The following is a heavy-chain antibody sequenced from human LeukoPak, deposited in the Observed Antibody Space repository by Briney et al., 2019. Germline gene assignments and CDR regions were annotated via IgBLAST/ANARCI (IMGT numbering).Heavy chain of an antibody. CDR2: INPSGGTT. Sequence: ASVKVSCKASGYTFTYYYMHWVRQAPGQGLEWMGVINPSGGTTSYAQKFQGIVTMTRDTSTSTVYMELSSLRSDDTALYYCARDHSGSQHWFDPWGQGTLVIVSS. J-gene: IGHJ5*02. CDR1: GYTFTYYY. D-gene: IGHD1-26*01. V-gene: IGHV1-46*01. CDR3: ARDHSGSQHWFDP.